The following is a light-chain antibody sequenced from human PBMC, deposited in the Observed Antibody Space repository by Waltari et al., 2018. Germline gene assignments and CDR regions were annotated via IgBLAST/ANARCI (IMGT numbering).Light chain of an antibody. V-gene: IGKV3-15*01. Sequence: EIVMTQSPDTLSVSPGERATFSCRARQSVSSNLAWYQQKPGQPPRLLIYEASTRATSIPARFRGSGSATDFTLTISSLQSEDSAVYYCQQYNHWPPITFGQGTRLEIK. CDR2: EAS. CDR3: QQYNHWPPIT. J-gene: IGKJ5*01. CDR1: QSVSSN.